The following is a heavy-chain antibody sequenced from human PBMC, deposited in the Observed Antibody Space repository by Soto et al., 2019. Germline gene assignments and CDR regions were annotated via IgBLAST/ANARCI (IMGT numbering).Heavy chain of an antibody. CDR2: IYYSGST. V-gene: IGHV4-39*01. Sequence: SETPSLTCTVYGGSISSSSYYWGWILQPPGKGLEWIGSIYYSGSTYYNPSLKSRVTISVDTSKNQFSLKLSSVTAADTAVYYCARGRGWGSGDYIYHYYMAGPGQGTTVPVSS. J-gene: IGHJ6*03. CDR1: GGSISSSSYY. CDR3: ARGRGWGSGDYIYHYYMAG. D-gene: IGHD3-3*01.